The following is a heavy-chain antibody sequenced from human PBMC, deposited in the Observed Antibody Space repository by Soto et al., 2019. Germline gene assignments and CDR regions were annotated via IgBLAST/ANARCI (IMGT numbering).Heavy chain of an antibody. CDR1: GFTFSSYA. J-gene: IGHJ3*02. CDR3: AGTGYSSSFDSFDI. Sequence: GGSLRLSCAASGFTFSSYAMHWVRQAPGKGLEWVVVISDDGSNKYYADSVKGRFTISRDNSKNTLYLQMNSLRAADKAVYYCAGTGYSSSFDSFDIWGQGTMVTVSS. V-gene: IGHV3-30-3*01. D-gene: IGHD6-13*01. CDR2: ISDDGSNK.